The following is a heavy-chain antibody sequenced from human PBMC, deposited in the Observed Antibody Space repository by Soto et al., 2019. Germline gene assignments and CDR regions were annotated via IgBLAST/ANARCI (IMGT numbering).Heavy chain of an antibody. Sequence: GGSLRLSCAASGFTFSSYGMHWVRQAPGKGLEWVAVIWYDGSNKYYADSVKGRFTISRDNSKNTLYLQMNSLRAEDTAVYYCARDAYLHQLVQGVYYYYGMDVWGQGTTVTVSS. CDR1: GFTFSSYG. V-gene: IGHV3-33*01. J-gene: IGHJ6*02. D-gene: IGHD6-13*01. CDR3: ARDAYLHQLVQGVYYYYGMDV. CDR2: IWYDGSNK.